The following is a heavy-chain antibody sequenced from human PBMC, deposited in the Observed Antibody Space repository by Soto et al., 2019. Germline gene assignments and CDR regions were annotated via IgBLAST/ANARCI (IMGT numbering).Heavy chain of an antibody. D-gene: IGHD1-26*01. Sequence: PGGPLRLSCAASGFTFSSYAMSWVRQAPGKGLEWVSAISGSGGSTYYADSVKGRFTISRDNSKNTLYLQMNSLRAEDTAVYYCAKDRTTSGLELPFDAFDIWGQGTMVTVSS. CDR1: GFTFSSYA. J-gene: IGHJ3*02. V-gene: IGHV3-23*01. CDR2: ISGSGGST. CDR3: AKDRTTSGLELPFDAFDI.